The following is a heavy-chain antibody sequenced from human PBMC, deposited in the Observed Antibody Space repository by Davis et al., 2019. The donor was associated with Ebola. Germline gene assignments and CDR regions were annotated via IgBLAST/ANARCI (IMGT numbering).Heavy chain of an antibody. J-gene: IGHJ6*04. CDR1: GFTFSSYA. V-gene: IGHV3-21*01. CDR2: ISSSSSYI. Sequence: GESLKISCSASGFTFSSYAMTWVRQAPGRGLEWVSSISSSSSYIYYADSVKGRFTISRDNAKNSLYLQMNSLRAEDTAVYYCARGSGDVVVVAATYYYYGMDVWGKGTTVTVSS. D-gene: IGHD2-15*01. CDR3: ARGSGDVVVVAATYYYYGMDV.